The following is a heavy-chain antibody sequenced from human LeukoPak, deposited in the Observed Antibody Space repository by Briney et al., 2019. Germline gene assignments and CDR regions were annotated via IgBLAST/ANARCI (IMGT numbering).Heavy chain of an antibody. V-gene: IGHV5-51*01. CDR1: GYTFTTYW. CDR2: IYPGDSYT. CDR3: AREANYYDSSGYSDY. D-gene: IGHD3-22*01. J-gene: IGHJ4*02. Sequence: GESLKISCKGSGYTFTTYWIAWVRQMPGKGLEWMGIIYPGDSYTTYSPSFQGQVTISADKSISTAYLQWSSLKASDTAMYYCAREANYYDSSGYSDYWGQGTLVTVSS.